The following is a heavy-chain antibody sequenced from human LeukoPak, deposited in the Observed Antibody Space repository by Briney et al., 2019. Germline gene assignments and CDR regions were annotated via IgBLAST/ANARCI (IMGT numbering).Heavy chain of an antibody. CDR2: IYSDGST. CDR3: VKKGQADDDGKPD. D-gene: IGHD1-1*01. J-gene: IGHJ4*02. Sequence: GGSLRLSCAASGFTVSNNYMTWVRQAPGKGLEWVSVIYSDGSTYYADSMKGRFTISRDDSKNTLYLQMNDLRADDTAVYYCVKKGQADDDGKPDWGQGTLVTVSS. V-gene: IGHV3-53*01. CDR1: GFTVSNNY.